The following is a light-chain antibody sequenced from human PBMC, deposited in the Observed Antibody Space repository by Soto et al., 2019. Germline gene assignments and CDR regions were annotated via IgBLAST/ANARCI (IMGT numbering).Light chain of an antibody. J-gene: IGKJ4*01. CDR2: DAS. CDR1: QSVSSY. Sequence: VLTQSPFTLFLCPGERGTPSCRASQSVSSYLAWYQQKPGQAPRLLIYDASNRATGIPARFSGSGSGTDFTLTISSLEPEDFAVYYCQQRSNWPLTFGGGTKVDIK. V-gene: IGKV3-11*01. CDR3: QQRSNWPLT.